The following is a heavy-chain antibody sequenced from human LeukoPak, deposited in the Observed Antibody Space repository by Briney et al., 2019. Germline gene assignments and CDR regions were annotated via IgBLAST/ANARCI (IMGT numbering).Heavy chain of an antibody. CDR3: ARDRAFLVSVFDP. V-gene: IGHV1-2*02. CDR2: INPNSGGT. CDR1: GYTFTGYY. D-gene: IGHD2-2*01. Sequence: ASVKVSCKASGYTFTGYYMHWVRQAPGQGLEWMGWINPNSGGTNYAQKFQGRVTMTRDTSISTAYMELSRLRSDDTAVYYCARDRAFLVSVFDPWGQGTLVTVSS. J-gene: IGHJ5*02.